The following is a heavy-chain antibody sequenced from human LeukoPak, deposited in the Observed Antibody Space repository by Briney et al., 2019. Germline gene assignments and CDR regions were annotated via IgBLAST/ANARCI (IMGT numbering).Heavy chain of an antibody. D-gene: IGHD3-22*01. CDR1: GYSISSGYY. V-gene: IGHV4-38-2*02. CDR3: ARDHFGWDLIVESDAFDI. Sequence: SETLSLTCTVSGYSISSGYYWGWIRQPPGKGLEWIGSIYHSGSTYYNPSLKSRVTISVDTSKNQSSLKLSSVTAADTAVYYCARDHFGWDLIVESDAFDIWGQGTMVTVSS. CDR2: IYHSGST. J-gene: IGHJ3*02.